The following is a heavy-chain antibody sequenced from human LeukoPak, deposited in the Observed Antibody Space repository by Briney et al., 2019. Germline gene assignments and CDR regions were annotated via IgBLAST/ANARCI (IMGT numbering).Heavy chain of an antibody. D-gene: IGHD6-19*01. V-gene: IGHV1-2*06. CDR1: GYTFTGYY. Sequence: ASVKVSCKASGYTFTGYYMHWVRQAPGQGLEWMRRINPNSGGTNYAQKFQGRVTMTRDTSISTAYMELSRLRSDDTAVYYCATIAVAGTGGDYWGQGTLVTVSS. J-gene: IGHJ4*02. CDR2: INPNSGGT. CDR3: ATIAVAGTGGDY.